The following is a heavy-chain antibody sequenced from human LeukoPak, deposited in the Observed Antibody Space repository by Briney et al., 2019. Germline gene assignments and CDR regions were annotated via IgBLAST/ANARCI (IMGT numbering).Heavy chain of an antibody. D-gene: IGHD3-10*01. V-gene: IGHV3-21*01. J-gene: IGHJ3*02. CDR1: GFTFSSYS. Sequence: GGSLRLSCAASGFTFSSYSMNWVRQAPGKGLEWVSSISSSSSYIYYADSVKGRFTISRDNAKNSLYLQMNSLRAEDTAVYYCARAILWFGELSGNDAFDIWGQGTMVTVSS. CDR3: ARAILWFGELSGNDAFDI. CDR2: ISSSSSYI.